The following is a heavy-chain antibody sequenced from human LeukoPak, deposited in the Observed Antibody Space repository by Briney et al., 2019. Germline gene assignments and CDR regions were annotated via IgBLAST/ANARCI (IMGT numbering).Heavy chain of an antibody. Sequence: GASVKVSCKASVGTFSSYAISWVRQAPAQGLEWMGGIIPIFCTANYAQKFQGRVTITADKSTRTAYMDVSSLRSEDTAVYYCARERREECSGDCYHDPWGQGKLVTVSS. CDR3: ARERREECSGDCYHDP. CDR1: VGTFSSYA. J-gene: IGHJ5*02. D-gene: IGHD2-21*02. V-gene: IGHV1-69*06. CDR2: IIPIFCTA.